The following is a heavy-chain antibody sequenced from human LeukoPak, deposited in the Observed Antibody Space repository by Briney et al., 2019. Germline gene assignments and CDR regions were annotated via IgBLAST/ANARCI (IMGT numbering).Heavy chain of an antibody. V-gene: IGHV3-21*01. CDR3: ATSYSYGYRRYFDY. D-gene: IGHD5-18*01. CDR2: ISSSSSYI. CDR1: GFTFSSYS. Sequence: GGSLRLSCAASGFTFSSYSMNWVRQAPGKGLEWVSSISSSSSYIYYADSVKGRFTISRDNAKNSLYLQMNSLRAEDTAVYYCATSYSYGYRRYFDYWGQGTLVTVSS. J-gene: IGHJ4*02.